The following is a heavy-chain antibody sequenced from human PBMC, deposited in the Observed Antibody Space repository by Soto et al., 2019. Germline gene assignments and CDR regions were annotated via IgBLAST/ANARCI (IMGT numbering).Heavy chain of an antibody. CDR1: GGSISSYY. CDR3: AREEDYYGSGSYYIKYNWFDP. Sequence: QVQLQESGPGLVKPSETLSLTCTVSGGSISSYYWSWIRQPAGKGLEWIGRIYSHGTTNYNPSLKSRFTVSVDTSKNQLSLRLTSMTAADTAVYYCAREEDYYGSGSYYIKYNWFDPWGKGTLVTVSS. V-gene: IGHV4-4*07. CDR2: IYSHGTT. D-gene: IGHD3-10*01. J-gene: IGHJ5*02.